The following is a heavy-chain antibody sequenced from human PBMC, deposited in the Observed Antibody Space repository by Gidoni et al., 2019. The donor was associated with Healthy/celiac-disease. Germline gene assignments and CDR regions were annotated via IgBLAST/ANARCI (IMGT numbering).Heavy chain of an antibody. J-gene: IGHJ4*02. CDR3: AREYYYDSSGYLDY. CDR2: ISSSGSTI. V-gene: IGHV3-48*03. D-gene: IGHD3-22*01. CDR1: GFTFSSYE. Sequence: SGGGLVQPGGSLRLSCAASGFTFSSYEMNWVRQAPGKGLEWVSYISSSGSTIYYADSVKGRFTISRDNAKNSLYLQMNSLRAEDTAVYYCAREYYYDSSGYLDYWGQGTLVTVSS.